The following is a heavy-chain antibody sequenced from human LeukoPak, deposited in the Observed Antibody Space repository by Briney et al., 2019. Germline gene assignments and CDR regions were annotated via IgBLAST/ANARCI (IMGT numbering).Heavy chain of an antibody. D-gene: IGHD3-3*01. CDR2: IKQDGSEK. CDR3: ARDLTDYDFWSGYNWFDP. V-gene: IGHV3-7*01. CDR1: GFTFSSYG. J-gene: IGHJ5*02. Sequence: GRSLRLSCAASGFTFSSYGMHWVRQAPGKGLEWVANIKQDGSEKYYVDSVKGRFTISRDNAKNSLYLQMNSLRAEDTAVYYCARDLTDYDFWSGYNWFDPWGQGTLVTVSS.